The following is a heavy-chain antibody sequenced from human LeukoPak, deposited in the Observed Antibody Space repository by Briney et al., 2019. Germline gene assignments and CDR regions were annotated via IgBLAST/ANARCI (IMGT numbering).Heavy chain of an antibody. J-gene: IGHJ4*02. CDR3: ARDSGGSLFDL. CDR2: ISYDGSNK. Sequence: PGGSLRLSCAASGFRFSGYAMHWVRQAPGKGLEWVALISYDGSNKYYGDSVKGRFTISRDNSKNTLSLEMSSLRGDDTALYYCARDSGGSLFDLWGQGTLVVVSS. V-gene: IGHV3-30*03. D-gene: IGHD6-19*01. CDR1: GFRFSGYA.